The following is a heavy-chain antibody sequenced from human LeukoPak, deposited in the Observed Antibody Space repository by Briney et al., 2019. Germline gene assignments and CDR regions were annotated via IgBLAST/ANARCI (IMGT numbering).Heavy chain of an antibody. D-gene: IGHD1-26*01. CDR3: ASCSGSYYLNYYYYYMDV. J-gene: IGHJ6*03. V-gene: IGHV1-69*01. Sequence: GASEKVSCKASGGTFSSYAISWVRQAPGQGLEWMGGIIPIFGTANYAQKFQGRVTITADESTSTAYMELSSLRSEDTAVYYCASCSGSYYLNYYYYYMDVWGKGTTVTVSS. CDR2: IIPIFGTA. CDR1: GGTFSSYA.